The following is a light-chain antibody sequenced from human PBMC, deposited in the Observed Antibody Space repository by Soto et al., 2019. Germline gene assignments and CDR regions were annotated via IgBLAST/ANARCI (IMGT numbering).Light chain of an antibody. CDR1: QSLLHSTGYNY. CDR3: MQTLQTPVT. J-gene: IGKJ4*01. V-gene: IGKV2-28*01. CDR2: LGS. Sequence: DIVMTQSPLSLPVTPGEPASISCRSSQSLLHSTGYNYLDWYLQKPGQPPQLLISLGSNRASGVPDRFSGSGSGTDFTLKIITVEAEDVGVYYFMQTLQTPVTFGGGTKVEI.